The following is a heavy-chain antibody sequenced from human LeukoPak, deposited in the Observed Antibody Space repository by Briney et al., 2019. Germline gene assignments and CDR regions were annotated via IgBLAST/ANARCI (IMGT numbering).Heavy chain of an antibody. D-gene: IGHD6-6*01. J-gene: IGHJ6*02. CDR1: GFTFTSSA. CDR3: AAELPIAARERAYYYYGMDV. CDR2: IVVGSGNT. V-gene: IGHV1-58*01. Sequence: ASVKVSCKASGFTFTSSAVQWVRQARGQRLEWIGWIVVGSGNTNYAQKFQERVTITRDMSTSTAYMELSSLRSEDTAVYYCAAELPIAARERAYYYYGMDVWGQGVTVTVSS.